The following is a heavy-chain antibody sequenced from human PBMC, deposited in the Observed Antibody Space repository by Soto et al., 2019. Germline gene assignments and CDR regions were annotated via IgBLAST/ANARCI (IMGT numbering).Heavy chain of an antibody. CDR1: GFSLTSPGMC. J-gene: IGHJ6*02. CDR3: ARSIRGPRRFNGMDV. D-gene: IGHD1-20*01. Sequence: SGPTLVNPTETLTLTCTFSGFSLTSPGMCVSWIRQSPGKALEWLALIERDDDDKYYSTSLKTRLTISRDTRKNQVVLTMANMEPADTATYYCARSIRGPRRFNGMDVWGQGTTVTVSS. V-gene: IGHV2-70*13. CDR2: IERDDDDK.